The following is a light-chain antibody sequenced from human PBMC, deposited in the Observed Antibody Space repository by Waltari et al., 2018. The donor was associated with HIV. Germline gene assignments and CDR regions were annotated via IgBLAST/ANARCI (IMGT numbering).Light chain of an antibody. J-gene: IGKJ1*01. CDR1: QSVLYSSNNKNY. Sequence: DIVMTQSPSSLAVSLGERATINCKSSQSVLYSSNNKNYLVWYQQRPGQPPKLLIYCASTLESGVPDRFSGSGSGTDFTLTISSLQAEDVAVYYCQQYYNLPWTFGQGTKVEIK. V-gene: IGKV4-1*01. CDR2: CAS. CDR3: QQYYNLPWT.